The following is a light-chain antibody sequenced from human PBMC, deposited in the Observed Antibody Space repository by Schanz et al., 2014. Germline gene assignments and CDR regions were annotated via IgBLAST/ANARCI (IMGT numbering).Light chain of an antibody. Sequence: QSALTQPPSASGSPGQSITISCTGTSSDVGGYNFVSWYQQHPGKAPKLMIYEVTKRPSGVSNRFSGSKSGTTASLTISGLQAEDEADYYCCSYTGSTSFWVFGGGTKLTVL. CDR1: SSDVGGYNF. V-gene: IGLV2-14*01. J-gene: IGLJ3*02. CDR3: CSYTGSTSFWV. CDR2: EVT.